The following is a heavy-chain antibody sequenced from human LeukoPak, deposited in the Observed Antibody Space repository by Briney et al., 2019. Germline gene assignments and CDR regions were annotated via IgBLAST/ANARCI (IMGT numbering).Heavy chain of an antibody. Sequence: PSETLSLTCTVSGGSISSSSYYWGWIRQPPGKGLEWIGSIYYSGSTYYNPSLKSRVTISVDTSKNQFSLKLSSVTAADTAVYYCARGRSSSSSFSYYYYMDVWGKGTTVTVSS. CDR2: IYYSGST. D-gene: IGHD6-6*01. CDR3: ARGRSSSSSFSYYYYMDV. V-gene: IGHV4-39*07. J-gene: IGHJ6*03. CDR1: GGSISSSSYY.